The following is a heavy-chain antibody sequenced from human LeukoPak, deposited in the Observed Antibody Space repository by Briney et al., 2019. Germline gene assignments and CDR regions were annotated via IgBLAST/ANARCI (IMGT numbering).Heavy chain of an antibody. J-gene: IGHJ6*03. D-gene: IGHD3-3*01. CDR3: ARDETIFGVGPLVLSHYYMDV. Sequence: WASVKVSCKASGGTFSNYGISWVRQAPGQGLEWMGGIIPIFGTTNYAQKFQGRVTITADESTSTAYMELSSLRSEDTAVYYCARDETIFGVGPLVLSHYYMDVWGKGTTVTVSS. V-gene: IGHV1-69*13. CDR2: IIPIFGTT. CDR1: GGTFSNYG.